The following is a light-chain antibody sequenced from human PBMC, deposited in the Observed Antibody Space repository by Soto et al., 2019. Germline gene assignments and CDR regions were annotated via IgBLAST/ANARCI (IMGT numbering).Light chain of an antibody. J-gene: IGLJ1*01. V-gene: IGLV2-14*01. CDR1: SSDVGGYNY. CDR2: DVT. CDR3: SSFTSSSTYV. Sequence: QSALTPPASVSGSPGQSIAISCTGTSSDVGGYNYVSWYQQHPGKAPKLIIYDVTNRPSGVSDRFSGSKSGNTASLTISGLQAEDEADYYCSSFTSSSTYVFGSGTKLTVL.